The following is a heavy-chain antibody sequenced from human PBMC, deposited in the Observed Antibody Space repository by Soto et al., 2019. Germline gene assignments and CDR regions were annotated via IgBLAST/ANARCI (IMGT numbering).Heavy chain of an antibody. D-gene: IGHD3-10*01. V-gene: IGHV3-23*01. Sequence: PGGSLRPSCAASGFTFSSYAMSWVRQAPGKGLEWVSAISGSGGSTYYADSVKGRFTISRDNSKNTLYLQMNSLRAEDTAVYYCAKATMVNPYYGMDVWGQGTTVPVS. CDR3: AKATMVNPYYGMDV. CDR2: ISGSGGST. J-gene: IGHJ6*02. CDR1: GFTFSSYA.